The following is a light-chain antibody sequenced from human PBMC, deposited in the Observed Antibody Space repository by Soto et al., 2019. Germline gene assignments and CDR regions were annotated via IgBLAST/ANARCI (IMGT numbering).Light chain of an antibody. Sequence: QPVLTQPRSVSGSPGQSVTISCTGTSSDVGGYNYVSWYQQYPGKAPKLMIYDVSKRPSGVPDRFSGSKSGNTASLTVSGLQAEDEADYYCCSYAGSYTFYVFGAGTKVTVL. V-gene: IGLV2-11*01. J-gene: IGLJ1*01. CDR1: SSDVGGYNY. CDR3: CSYAGSYTFYV. CDR2: DVS.